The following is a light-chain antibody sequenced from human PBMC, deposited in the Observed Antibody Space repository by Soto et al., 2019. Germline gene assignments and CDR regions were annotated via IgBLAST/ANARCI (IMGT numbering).Light chain of an antibody. CDR1: SSDVGGYNY. CDR3: SSYTTSNTRQIV. J-gene: IGLJ1*01. Sequence: QSALTQPASVSGSPGQSITISCTGTSSDVGGYNYVSWYQQHPGKAPKFMIYDVSNRPSGVSNRFSGSKSGNTASLTISGLQAEDEADYHCSSYTTSNTRQIVFGTGTQLTVL. CDR2: DVS. V-gene: IGLV2-14*01.